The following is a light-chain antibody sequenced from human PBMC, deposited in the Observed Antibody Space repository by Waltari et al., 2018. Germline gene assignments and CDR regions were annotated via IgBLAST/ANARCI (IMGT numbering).Light chain of an antibody. CDR3: QQYDITPLT. J-gene: IGKJ4*01. CDR2: GAS. Sequence: EIVLTQSPGTLSLSPGERATLSCRASQPVRTTYLAWYQQKPGQAPPLLIYGASSRATGIPDRFSGSGSGTDVSLTTSSLEPEYFAVYYCQQYDITPLTFGGGTKVEIK. CDR1: QPVRTTY. V-gene: IGKV3-20*01.